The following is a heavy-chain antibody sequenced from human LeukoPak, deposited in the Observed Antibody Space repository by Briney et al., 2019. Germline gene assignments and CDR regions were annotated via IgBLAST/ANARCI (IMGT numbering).Heavy chain of an antibody. Sequence: ASVKISCKASGYTFRGNYIHWLRQAPGQGLEWMGWIDANNGDTKSAQKFQGRVTMSRGTSISTAYMDLSSLSPDDAAVYYCARDPSSVTLYFFDCWGQGTLVSVPS. V-gene: IGHV1-2*02. CDR2: IDANNGDT. D-gene: IGHD4-11*01. CDR1: GYTFRGNY. CDR3: ARDPSSVTLYFFDC. J-gene: IGHJ4*02.